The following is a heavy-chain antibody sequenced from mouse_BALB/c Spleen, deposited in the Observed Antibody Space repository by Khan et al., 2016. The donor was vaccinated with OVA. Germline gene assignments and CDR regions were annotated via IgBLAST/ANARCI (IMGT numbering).Heavy chain of an antibody. CDR3: ERSGDGAFAY. CDR2: INPYNAIS. Sequence: EVQLQQSGPELVKPGDSMKISCKASGYSFTDYTMNWVKQSHGMNLEWIGLINPYNAISNYNQKFRGKATLTVDKSSSTAYMELLSLTSEDSAVYYCERSGDGAFAYWGQGTLVTVSA. J-gene: IGHJ3*01. CDR1: GYSFTDYT. V-gene: IGHV1-18*01.